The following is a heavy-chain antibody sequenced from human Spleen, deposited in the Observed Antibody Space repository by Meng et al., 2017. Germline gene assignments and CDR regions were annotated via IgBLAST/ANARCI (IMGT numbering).Heavy chain of an antibody. CDR2: ISGSTI. V-gene: IGHV3-48*03. CDR3: ARDLTVGTDY. CDR1: GFTFSSYE. D-gene: IGHD1-14*01. J-gene: IGHJ4*02. Sequence: GESLKISCAASGFTFSSYEMNWVRQAPGKGLEWVSHISGSTIYYADSVKGRFTISRDNAKNSLYLQMNSLRADDTAIYYCARDLTVGTDYWGQGTLVTVSS.